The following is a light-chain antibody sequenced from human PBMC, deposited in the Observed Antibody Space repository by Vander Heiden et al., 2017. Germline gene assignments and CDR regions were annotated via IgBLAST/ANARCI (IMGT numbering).Light chain of an antibody. J-gene: IGKJ1*01. Sequence: EIVMTQSPAILSASPGERATLSCRASQSVSANLAWYQQKPGQAPRLIIYGTSTRATGVPARFSGSGSGTQFILSISRLQSEDFALYYCQQYSDWPRTFGQGTKVEIK. CDR3: QQYSDWPRT. CDR1: QSVSAN. CDR2: GTS. V-gene: IGKV3-15*01.